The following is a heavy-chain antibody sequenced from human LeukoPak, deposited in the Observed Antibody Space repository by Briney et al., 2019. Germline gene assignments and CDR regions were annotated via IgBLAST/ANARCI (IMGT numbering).Heavy chain of an antibody. D-gene: IGHD1-26*01. J-gene: IGHJ6*03. CDR1: GLPFSYYG. Sequence: GGPLRLSCSASGLPFSYYGLHWVRPAPPKGLDGVAFVRYDCSNNYYADSVKGRFTNSRDNSGNTLYLQMNSLRSEDTAVYYCAKDCSATPPCYYWYYIDVWGKGTTVTVSS. V-gene: IGHV3-30*02. CDR3: AKDCSATPPCYYWYYIDV. CDR2: VRYDCSNN.